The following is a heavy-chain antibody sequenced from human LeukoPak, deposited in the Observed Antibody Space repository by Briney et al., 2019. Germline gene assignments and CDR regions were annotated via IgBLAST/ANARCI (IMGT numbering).Heavy chain of an antibody. V-gene: IGHV6-1*01. CDR3: ACAHSSTWYPDC. J-gene: IGHJ4*02. CDR2: TYYRSKWYN. D-gene: IGHD6-13*01. Sequence: SQTLTLTCAISGDSFSSNSATWNWIRQSPSRGLEWLGRTYYRSKWYNEYAVSVKSRITINPDTSKNQFSLQVDSVTPEDTAVCYCACAHSSTWYPDCWGQGTLVTVSS. CDR1: GDSFSSNSAT.